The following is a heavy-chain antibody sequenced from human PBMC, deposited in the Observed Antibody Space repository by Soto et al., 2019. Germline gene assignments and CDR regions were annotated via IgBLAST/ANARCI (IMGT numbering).Heavy chain of an antibody. D-gene: IGHD4-17*01. V-gene: IGHV3-23*01. CDR2: ITASGGRT. CDR3: AKDTRYADYVRWFDS. CDR1: GFTFSSYA. Sequence: EVHLLEAGGGLVQPGGSLRLSCTASGFTFSSYAMTWVRQAPGRGLGGVSGITASGGRTYYADSVKGRFTISRDNSKSTLYLQMNSLRAEDTAVYYCAKDTRYADYVRWFDSWGQGTLVTVSS. J-gene: IGHJ5*01.